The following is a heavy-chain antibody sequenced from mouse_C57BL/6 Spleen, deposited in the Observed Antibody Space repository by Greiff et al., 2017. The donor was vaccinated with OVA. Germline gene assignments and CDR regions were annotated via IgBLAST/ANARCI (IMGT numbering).Heavy chain of an antibody. V-gene: IGHV1-76*01. CDR1: GYTFTDYY. J-gene: IGHJ3*01. CDR2: IYPGSGNT. Sequence: QVQLQQSGAELVRPGASVKLSCKASGYTFTDYYINWVKQRPGQGLEWIARIYPGSGNTYYNEKFKGKATLTAEKSSSTAYMQLSSLTSEDAAVYCCARGGIYYGLAYWGQGTLVTVSA. CDR3: ARGGIYYGLAY. D-gene: IGHD2-1*01.